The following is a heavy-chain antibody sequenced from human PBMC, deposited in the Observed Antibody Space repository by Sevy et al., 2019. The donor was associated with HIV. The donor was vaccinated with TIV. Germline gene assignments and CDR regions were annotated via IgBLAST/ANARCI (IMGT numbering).Heavy chain of an antibody. D-gene: IGHD3-22*01. J-gene: IGHJ3*02. CDR2: FYPGNSDV. CDR3: ARGLYYYDSSGYSDAFDI. V-gene: IGHV5-51*01. CDR1: GYIFKNYW. Sequence: GESLKISCKGSGYIFKNYWIGWVRQVPGKGLEWMGIFYPGNSDVGYSPSFQGHVTISADKSISAAYLQWRSLKASDTAMYFCARGLYYYDSSGYSDAFDIWCQGTMVTVSS.